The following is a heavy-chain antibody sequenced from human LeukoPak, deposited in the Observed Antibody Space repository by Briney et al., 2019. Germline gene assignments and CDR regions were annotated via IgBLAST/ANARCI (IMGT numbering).Heavy chain of an antibody. V-gene: IGHV3-53*01. CDR3: ARTWFGESHNWFDP. D-gene: IGHD3-10*01. CDR2: IYSGGST. J-gene: IGHJ5*02. Sequence: PGGSLSLPCAASGFTVSSNYMSWVRQAPGKGLEWVSVIYSGGSTYYADSVKGRFTISRDNSKNTLYLQMNSLRAEDTAVYYCARTWFGESHNWFDPWGQGTLVTVSS. CDR1: GFTVSSNY.